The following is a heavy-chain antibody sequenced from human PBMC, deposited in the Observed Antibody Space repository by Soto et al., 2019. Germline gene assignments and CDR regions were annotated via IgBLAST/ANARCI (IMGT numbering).Heavy chain of an antibody. Sequence: GASVKVSCKASGYTFTSYYMHWVRQAPGQGLEWMGIINPSGGSTSYAQKFQGRVTMTRDTSTSTVYMELSSLRSEDTAVYYCARGPARGYSYGPLDYWGQGTLVTVSS. J-gene: IGHJ4*02. CDR3: ARGPARGYSYGPLDY. V-gene: IGHV1-46*01. D-gene: IGHD5-18*01. CDR2: INPSGGST. CDR1: GYTFTSYY.